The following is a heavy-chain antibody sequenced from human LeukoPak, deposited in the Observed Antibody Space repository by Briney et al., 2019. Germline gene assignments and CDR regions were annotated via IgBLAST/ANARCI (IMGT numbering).Heavy chain of an antibody. CDR1: GYTFTSYY. J-gene: IGHJ5*02. V-gene: IGHV1-46*01. CDR2: INPSGGST. D-gene: IGHD2-2*01. CDR3: ARDHIVVVPAATSREIWFDP. Sequence: ASVKVSCKASGYTFTSYYMHWVRQAPGQGLEWMGIINPSGGSTSYAQKFQGRVTMTRDTSTSTVYMELRSLRSEDTAVYYCARDHIVVVPAATSREIWFDPWGQGTLVTVSS.